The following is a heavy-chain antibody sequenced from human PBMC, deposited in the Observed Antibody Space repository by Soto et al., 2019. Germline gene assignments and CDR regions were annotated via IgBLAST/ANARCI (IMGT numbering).Heavy chain of an antibody. V-gene: IGHV3-21*01. Sequence: GGSLRLSCAASGFTFRSFTMNWVRQAPGKGLEWVSTISSNSAYIYYTDALRGRFTISRDNAKNSLHLQMNSLRAEDTAVYYCTRDASRDSSARGWFDPWGPGILVTVSS. D-gene: IGHD6-13*01. J-gene: IGHJ5*02. CDR1: GFTFRSFT. CDR2: ISSNSAYI. CDR3: TRDASRDSSARGWFDP.